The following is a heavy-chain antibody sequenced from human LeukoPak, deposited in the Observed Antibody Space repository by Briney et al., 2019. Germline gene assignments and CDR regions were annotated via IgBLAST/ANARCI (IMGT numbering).Heavy chain of an antibody. J-gene: IGHJ4*02. Sequence: KASETLSLTCAVYGGSFSAYYWSWIRQPPGKGLEWIGEINHSGRTNYNPSLKSRVTISVDTSKNQFSLKLSSVTAADTAVYYCARAGDSSGYSDYWGQGTLVTVSS. CDR1: GGSFSAYY. D-gene: IGHD3-22*01. CDR2: INHSGRT. CDR3: ARAGDSSGYSDY. V-gene: IGHV4-34*01.